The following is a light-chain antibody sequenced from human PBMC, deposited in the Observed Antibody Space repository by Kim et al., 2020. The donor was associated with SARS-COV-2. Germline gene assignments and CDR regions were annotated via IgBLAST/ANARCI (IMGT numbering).Light chain of an antibody. J-gene: IGKJ2*01. Sequence: SGSPGERATLSCRASQSLSSSLAWYQQKPGQAPRLLISGASTRATGVPARFSGSGSGTEFTLSISSLQSEDFAVYYCQQYNNVPYTFGQGTKLEI. CDR2: GAS. V-gene: IGKV3-15*01. CDR3: QQYNNVPYT. CDR1: QSLSSS.